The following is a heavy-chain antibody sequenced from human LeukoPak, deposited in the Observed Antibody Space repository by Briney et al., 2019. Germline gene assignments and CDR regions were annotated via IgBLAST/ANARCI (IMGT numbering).Heavy chain of an antibody. Sequence: VSLRLSCAASGFTFSSYAMSWVRQAPGKGLEWVSAISGSGGSTYYADSVKGRFTISRDNSKNTLYLQMNSLRAEDTAVYYCAKVFQTGYCSSTSCLTYYFDYWGQGTLVTVSS. V-gene: IGHV3-23*01. CDR3: AKVFQTGYCSSTSCLTYYFDY. CDR1: GFTFSSYA. J-gene: IGHJ4*02. D-gene: IGHD2-2*01. CDR2: ISGSGGST.